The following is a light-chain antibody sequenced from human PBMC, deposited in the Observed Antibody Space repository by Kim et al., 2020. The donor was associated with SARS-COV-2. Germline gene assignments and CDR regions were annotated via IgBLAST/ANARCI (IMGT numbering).Light chain of an antibody. CDR1: ISNIRNHY. V-gene: IGLV1-47*01. Sequence: QSVLTQPPSVYGTPGQRVNISCSGRISNIRNHYAHWFQQLPGMAPKLLLYRNDQRPSGVPDRFSGPKSGTSASLAISGLRSEDEADYYCAAWDDTLSGWVFGGGTQLTVL. CDR3: AAWDDTLSGWV. CDR2: RND. J-gene: IGLJ3*02.